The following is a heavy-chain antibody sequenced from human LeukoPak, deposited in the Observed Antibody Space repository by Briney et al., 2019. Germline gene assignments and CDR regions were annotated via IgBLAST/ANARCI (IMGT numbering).Heavy chain of an antibody. V-gene: IGHV3-23*01. CDR2: ITGSGGRT. CDR3: AKGPGYYYDSSGYYGD. Sequence: PGGSLRLSCAASGFTFSYYAMTWVRQAPGKGLEYVSTITGSGGRTYYADSVKGRFTISRDNAKNSLYLQMNSLRAEDTALYYCAKGPGYYYDSSGYYGDWGQGTLVTVSS. J-gene: IGHJ4*02. CDR1: GFTFSYYA. D-gene: IGHD3-22*01.